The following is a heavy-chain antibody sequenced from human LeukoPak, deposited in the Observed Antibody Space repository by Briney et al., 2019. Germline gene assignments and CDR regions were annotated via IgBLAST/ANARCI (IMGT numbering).Heavy chain of an antibody. J-gene: IGHJ4*02. CDR1: GGSISSYY. V-gene: IGHV4-59*01. Sequence: SETLSLTCTVSGGSISSYYWRWIRQPPGEGPEWIGYIYYSGSTNYNPSLKSRVTISVDTSKNQFSLKLSSVTAADTAVYYCARGLIMAVAGRGEFHYWGQGTLVTVSS. D-gene: IGHD6-13*01. CDR2: IYYSGST. CDR3: ARGLIMAVAGRGEFHY.